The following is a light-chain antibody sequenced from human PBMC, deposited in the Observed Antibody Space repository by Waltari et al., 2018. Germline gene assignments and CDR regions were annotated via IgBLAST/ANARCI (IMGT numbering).Light chain of an antibody. J-gene: IGLJ2*01. CDR2: INRDGSH. CDR1: SRHSNSA. V-gene: IGLV4-69*01. CDR3: QTWGPGIRV. Sequence: QLVLTQSPSASASLGASVKLTCTLSSRHSNSAIAWHQQQPEKGPRYLMRINRDGSHAKGDGIPDRFSGSKSGAERYLTISSLQSEDEADYYCQTWGPGIRVFGGGTHLTVL.